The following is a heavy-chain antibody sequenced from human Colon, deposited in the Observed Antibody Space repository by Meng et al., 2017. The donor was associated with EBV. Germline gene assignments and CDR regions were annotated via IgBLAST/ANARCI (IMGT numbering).Heavy chain of an antibody. Sequence: QLELKESGQGLVKPSETLSLTCAVFGGSISSVYWWSLVRQSPGKGLEWIGEIYHSGSTNYNPSLKSRVTISVDKSKNQFSLKLTSVTAADTAVYSCARGGYYSFDYWGQRTLVTVSS. J-gene: IGHJ4*02. D-gene: IGHD5-18*01. CDR2: IYHSGST. V-gene: IGHV4-4*02. CDR3: ARGGYYSFDY. CDR1: GGSISSVYW.